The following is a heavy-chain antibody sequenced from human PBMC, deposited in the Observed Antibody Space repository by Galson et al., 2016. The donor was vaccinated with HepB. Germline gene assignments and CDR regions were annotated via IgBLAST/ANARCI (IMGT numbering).Heavy chain of an antibody. CDR2: ISWNSVTI. CDR3: VKDIGRSYDYYYYYGMDV. J-gene: IGHJ6*04. V-gene: IGHV3-9*01. D-gene: IGHD1-26*01. Sequence: SLRLSCAASGFTFDDYAMHWVRQAPGKGLEWVSGISWNSVTIGYADSVKGRFTISRDNAKNSLYLQMNSLRPEDTALYYCVKDIGRSYDYYYYYGMDVWGKGTTVTVSS. CDR1: GFTFDDYA.